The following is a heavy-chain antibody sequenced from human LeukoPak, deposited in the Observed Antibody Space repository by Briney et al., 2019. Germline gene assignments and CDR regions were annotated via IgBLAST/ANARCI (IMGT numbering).Heavy chain of an antibody. CDR2: IKSKTDDGTI. Sequence: GGSLRPSCAASGFTFSNAWMSWVRQAPGKGLEWVGRIKSKTDDGTIDYAAPVKGRFTISRDDSKNTLYLQMNSLKTEDTAVYYCTTYLRATDFDYWGQGTLVTVSS. CDR3: TTYLRATDFDY. D-gene: IGHD5-12*01. V-gene: IGHV3-15*01. CDR1: GFTFSNAW. J-gene: IGHJ4*02.